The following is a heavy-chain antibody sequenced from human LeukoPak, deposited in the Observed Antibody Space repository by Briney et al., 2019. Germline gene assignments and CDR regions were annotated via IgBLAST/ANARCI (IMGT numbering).Heavy chain of an antibody. V-gene: IGHV1-2*02. CDR2: INPNSGDT. CDR3: ARGDYYGSSGFRW. D-gene: IGHD3-22*01. J-gene: IGHJ4*02. Sequence: ASVKVSCKASGYTFTDYYMHWVRQAPGQGLEWLGWINPNSGDTYYAQKFQGRVTMTRDTSISTAYMELSRLRSDDTAIYYCARGDYYGSSGFRWWGQGTLVTASS. CDR1: GYTFTDYY.